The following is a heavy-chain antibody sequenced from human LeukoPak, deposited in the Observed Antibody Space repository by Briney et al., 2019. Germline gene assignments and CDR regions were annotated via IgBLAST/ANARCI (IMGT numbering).Heavy chain of an antibody. J-gene: IGHJ6*03. CDR2: INHSGST. Sequence: SETLSLTCAVYGGSFSGYYWSWIRQPPGKGLEWIGEINHSGSTNYNPSLKSRVTISVDTSKNQFSLKLSPVTAADTAVYYCASLRFLEWLLRYYYYMDVWGKGTTVTVSS. D-gene: IGHD3-3*01. V-gene: IGHV4-34*01. CDR1: GGSFSGYY. CDR3: ASLRFLEWLLRYYYYMDV.